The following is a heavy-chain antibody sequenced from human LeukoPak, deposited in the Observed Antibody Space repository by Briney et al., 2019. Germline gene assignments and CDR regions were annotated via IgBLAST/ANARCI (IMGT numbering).Heavy chain of an antibody. D-gene: IGHD3-3*01. CDR1: GGTFSSYA. CDR3: AKDRDFWSGYWNWFDP. CDR2: IIPIFGTA. Sequence: SVKVSCKASGGTFSSYAISWVRQAPGQGLEWMGGIIPIFGTANYAQKFQGRVTITADESTSTAYMELSSLRSEDTAVYYCAKDRDFWSGYWNWFDPWGQGTLVTVSS. J-gene: IGHJ5*02. V-gene: IGHV1-69*13.